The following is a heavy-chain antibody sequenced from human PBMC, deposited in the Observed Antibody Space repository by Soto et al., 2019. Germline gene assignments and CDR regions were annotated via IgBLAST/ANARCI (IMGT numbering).Heavy chain of an antibody. CDR2: SRSTGGIT. V-gene: IGHV3-48*01. CDR1: GFDFSMYS. J-gene: IGHJ3*02. CDR3: ARHNYGDASDI. D-gene: IGHD3-16*01. Sequence: EGQLVESGGGLVQPGGSLTISCSTSGFDFSMYSLNWVRQAPGKGLEWIGYSRSTGGITSYAASVEGRFTISRNRGKRSVFLHMNNLRVDDTAIYYCARHNYGDASDIWGQGAIVTVSS.